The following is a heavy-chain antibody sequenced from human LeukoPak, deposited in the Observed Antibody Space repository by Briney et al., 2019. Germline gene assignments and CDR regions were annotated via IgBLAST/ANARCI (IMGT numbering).Heavy chain of an antibody. CDR1: GFTFSSYG. CDR3: ARDPRSNDYYDNEGFFDY. Sequence: QPGGSLRLSCAASGFTFSSYGMHWVRQAPGKGLEWVAVIWYDGSNKYYADSVKGRFTISRDNSKNTLYLQTNSLRAEDAAVYYCARDPRSNDYYDNEGFFDYWGQGTLVTVSS. D-gene: IGHD3-22*01. CDR2: IWYDGSNK. V-gene: IGHV3-33*08. J-gene: IGHJ4*02.